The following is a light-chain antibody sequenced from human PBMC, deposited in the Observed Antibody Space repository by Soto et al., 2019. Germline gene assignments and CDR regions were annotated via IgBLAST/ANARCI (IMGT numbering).Light chain of an antibody. CDR1: QSVSSN. V-gene: IGKV3-11*01. CDR3: QQRSNWPRT. J-gene: IGKJ1*01. CDR2: DAS. Sequence: EIVMTQSPATLSGSPGEGAALSCMASQSVSSNLAWYQPKPGQAPRLLIYDASNRATGIPARFSGSGSGTDFSLTISSLEPEDLAVYYCQQRSNWPRTFGQGTKVDIK.